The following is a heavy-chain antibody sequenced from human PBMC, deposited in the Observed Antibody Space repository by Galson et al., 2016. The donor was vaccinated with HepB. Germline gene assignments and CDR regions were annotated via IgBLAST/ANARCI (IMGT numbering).Heavy chain of an antibody. CDR3: AKDQVTRHAPWEH. CDR2: ISGSGGIT. Sequence: SLRLSCAASGFMFSSHAMSWVRQAPGKGLEWVSTISGSGGITDYADSGKGRFTISRDNSKNTLYLQMNSLTAEDTAVYYCAKDQVTRHAPWEHWGQGTLVSVSS. V-gene: IGHV3-23*01. D-gene: IGHD2-21*02. CDR1: GFMFSSHA. J-gene: IGHJ1*01.